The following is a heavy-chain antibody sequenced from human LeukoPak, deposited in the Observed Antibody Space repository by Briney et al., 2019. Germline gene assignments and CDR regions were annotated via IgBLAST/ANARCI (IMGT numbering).Heavy chain of an antibody. CDR2: INHSGST. CDR3: ARGPYYDFWSGLYRYNWFDP. J-gene: IGHJ5*02. Sequence: PSETLSLTCAVYGGSFSGYYWSWLRQPPGEGLEWIGEINHSGSTNYNPSLKSRVTISVDTSKNQFSLKLSSVTAADTAVYYCARGPYYDFWSGLYRYNWFDPWGQGTLVTVSS. CDR1: GGSFSGYY. D-gene: IGHD3-3*01. V-gene: IGHV4-34*01.